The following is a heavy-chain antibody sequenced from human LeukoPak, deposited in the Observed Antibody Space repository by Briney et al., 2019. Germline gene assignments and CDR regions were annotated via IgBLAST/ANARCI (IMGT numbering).Heavy chain of an antibody. V-gene: IGHV3-74*01. CDR2: INSDGSST. D-gene: IGHD6-19*01. J-gene: IGHJ4*02. CDR1: GFTFSSYW. CDR3: VREAGYSSGWYLE. Sequence: GGSLRLSCAVSGFTFSSYWMHWVRQAPGKGLVWVSRINSDGSSTTYADSVKGRFTISRDNAKNTLDLQMNSLRAEDTAVYYCVREAGYSSGWYLEWGQGTLVTVSS.